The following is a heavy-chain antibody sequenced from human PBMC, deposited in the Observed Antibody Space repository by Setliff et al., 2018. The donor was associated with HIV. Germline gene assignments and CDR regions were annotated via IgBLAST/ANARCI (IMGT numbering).Heavy chain of an antibody. Sequence: SVKVSCKASGYPFSNFGVSWVRQAPGQGLEWMGGIIPIFGTTNYAQKFQGRVTITADESTSTAYMELTSLISDDTAVYYCARDQSSSSLYYYMDVWGKGTTVTVSS. CDR1: GYPFSNFG. J-gene: IGHJ6*03. CDR3: ARDQSSSSLYYYMDV. D-gene: IGHD3-10*01. CDR2: IIPIFGTT. V-gene: IGHV1-69*13.